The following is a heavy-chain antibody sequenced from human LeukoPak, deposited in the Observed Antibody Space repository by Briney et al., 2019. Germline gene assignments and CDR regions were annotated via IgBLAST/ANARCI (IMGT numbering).Heavy chain of an antibody. J-gene: IGHJ4*02. CDR1: GGSISSSSYY. CDR3: ARYSSSPGWFDY. V-gene: IGHV4-39*01. D-gene: IGHD6-6*01. Sequence: SETPSLTCTVSGGSISSSSYYWGWIRQPPGKGLEWIGSIYYSGSTYYNPSLKSRVTISVDTSKNQFSLKLSSVTAADTAVYYCARYSSSPGWFDYWGQGTLVTVSS. CDR2: IYYSGST.